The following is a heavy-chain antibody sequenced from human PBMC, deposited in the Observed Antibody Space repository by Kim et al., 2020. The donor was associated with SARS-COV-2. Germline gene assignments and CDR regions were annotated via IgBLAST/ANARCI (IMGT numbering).Heavy chain of an antibody. CDR1: GYTFTSYY. V-gene: IGHV1-46*01. Sequence: ASVKVSCKASGYTFTSYYMHWVRQAPGQGLEWMGIINPSGGSTSYAQKFQGRVTMTRDTSTSTVYMELSSLRSEDTAVYYCARVRSRSSGHRRGAFDIWGQGTMVTVSS. D-gene: IGHD3-22*01. CDR2: INPSGGST. CDR3: ARVRSRSSGHRRGAFDI. J-gene: IGHJ3*02.